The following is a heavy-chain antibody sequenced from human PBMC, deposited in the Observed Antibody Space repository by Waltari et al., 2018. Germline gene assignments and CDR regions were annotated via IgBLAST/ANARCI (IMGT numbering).Heavy chain of an antibody. V-gene: IGHV3-7*01. Sequence: EVQLVQSGAEVKKPGESLKISCKGSGYSFSSYWMSWVRQAPGKGLEWVANIKQDGSEKYYVDSVKGRFTISRDNAKNSLYLQMNSLRAEDTAVYYCARFAGKSCSFDYWGQGTLVTVSS. CDR3: ARFAGKSCSFDY. CDR2: IKQDGSEK. J-gene: IGHJ4*02. D-gene: IGHD2-15*01. CDR1: GYSFSSYW.